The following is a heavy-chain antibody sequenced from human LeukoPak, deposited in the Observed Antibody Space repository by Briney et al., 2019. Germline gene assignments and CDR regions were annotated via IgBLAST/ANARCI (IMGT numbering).Heavy chain of an antibody. CDR1: GYTFTGYY. J-gene: IGHJ4*02. D-gene: IGHD6-6*01. Sequence: ASVKVSCKASGYTFTGYYMHWVRQAPGQGLEWMGWINPNSGGTNYAQKFQGRVTMTTDTSTSTAYMELRSLRSDDTAVYYCARDLVSIAARLCDYWGQGTLVTVSS. CDR2: INPNSGGT. V-gene: IGHV1-2*02. CDR3: ARDLVSIAARLCDY.